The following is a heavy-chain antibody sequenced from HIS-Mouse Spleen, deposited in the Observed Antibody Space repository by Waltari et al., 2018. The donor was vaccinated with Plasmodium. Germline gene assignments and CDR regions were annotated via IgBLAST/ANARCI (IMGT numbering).Heavy chain of an antibody. CDR2: INPNSGGT. J-gene: IGHJ1*01. V-gene: IGHV1-2*02. CDR1: GYPFTGSY. D-gene: IGHD6-13*01. Sequence: QVQLVQSGAEVKKPGASVKVSCKASGYPFTGSYIHWVRQAPGQGLEWMGWINPNSGGTNYAQKFQGRVTMTRDTSISTAYMELSRLRSDDTAVYYCARVLGYKAAAGTFVEYFQHWGQGTLVTVSS. CDR3: ARVLGYKAAAGTFVEYFQH.